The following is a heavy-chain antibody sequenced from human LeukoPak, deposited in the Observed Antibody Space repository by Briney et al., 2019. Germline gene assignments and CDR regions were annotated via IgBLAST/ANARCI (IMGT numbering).Heavy chain of an antibody. J-gene: IGHJ3*02. Sequence: SETLSLTCTVSGGSISSSSYYWGWIRQPPGKGLEWIGSIYYSGSTNYNPSLKSRVTMSVDTSKNQFSLKLSSVTAADTAVYYCARVRWGYCSGGSCHPGAFDIWGQGTMVTVSS. V-gene: IGHV4-39*07. CDR1: GGSISSSSYY. CDR3: ARVRWGYCSGGSCHPGAFDI. CDR2: IYYSGST. D-gene: IGHD2-15*01.